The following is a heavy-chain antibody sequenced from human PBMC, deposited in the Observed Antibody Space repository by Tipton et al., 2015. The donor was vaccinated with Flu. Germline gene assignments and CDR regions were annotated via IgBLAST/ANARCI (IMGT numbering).Heavy chain of an antibody. J-gene: IGHJ3*02. CDR3: ARALNSGREYTFDI. CDR1: GYFINSGYY. D-gene: IGHD1-26*01. Sequence: TLSLTCTVSGYFINSGYYWGWIRQSPGTGLQWIATIIQSGNAYYNPSLRSRVTISVDTTKNLFSLNLSSVTATDTAVYYCARALNSGREYTFDIWGRGTVVTVSS. CDR2: IIQSGNA. V-gene: IGHV4-38-2*02.